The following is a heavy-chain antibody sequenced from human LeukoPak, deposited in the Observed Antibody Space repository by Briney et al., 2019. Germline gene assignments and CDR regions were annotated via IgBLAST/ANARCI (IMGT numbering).Heavy chain of an antibody. J-gene: IGHJ4*02. D-gene: IGHD3-10*01. CDR2: LNTGGNST. CDR3: TREGAYDSGTYGAGDY. CDR1: GFTFSSHG. Sequence: PGRSLRLSCAASGFTFSSHGMHWVRQAPGKGLVWVSRLNTGGNSTIYADSVKGRFIISRDNAKSTLYLQMNSLRADDTGVYYCTREGAYDSGTYGAGDYWGQGTLVTVS. V-gene: IGHV3-74*01.